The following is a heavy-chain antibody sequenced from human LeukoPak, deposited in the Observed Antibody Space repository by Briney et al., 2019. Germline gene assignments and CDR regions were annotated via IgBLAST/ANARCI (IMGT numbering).Heavy chain of an antibody. Sequence: SETLSLTCTVSGASISSGNYYWSWIRQSAGKGLEWIGRIYASGSTTYNPSLKSRVAMSVDTSKNQFSLKVTSVTAADTAVYFCVRDTRYDMDVWGSGTTVTVSS. V-gene: IGHV4-61*02. CDR3: VRDTRYDMDV. CDR2: IYASGST. J-gene: IGHJ6*03. CDR1: GASISSGNYY.